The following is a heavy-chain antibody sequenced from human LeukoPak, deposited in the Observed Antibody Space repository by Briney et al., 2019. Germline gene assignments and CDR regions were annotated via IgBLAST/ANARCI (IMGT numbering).Heavy chain of an antibody. CDR1: GFTFTSSA. V-gene: IGHV1-58*02. CDR3: ARVVDTAMVTSRGYYYYYMDV. Sequence: GASVKVSCKASGFTFTSSAMQWVRQARGQRLEWIGWIVVGSGNTNYAQKFQGRVTITADKSTSTAYMELSSLRSEDTAVYYCARVVDTAMVTSRGYYYYYMDVWGKGTTVTVSS. CDR2: IVVGSGNT. D-gene: IGHD5-18*01. J-gene: IGHJ6*03.